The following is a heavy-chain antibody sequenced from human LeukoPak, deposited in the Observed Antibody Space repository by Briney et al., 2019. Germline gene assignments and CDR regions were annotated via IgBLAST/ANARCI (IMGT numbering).Heavy chain of an antibody. V-gene: IGHV3-9*03. J-gene: IGHJ4*02. CDR1: GFTFDDYA. CDR2: ISWNSGSK. CDR3: ARESGSSRFFDY. Sequence: PGGSLRLSCAASGFTFDDYAMHWVRQIPGKGLEWVSGISWNSGSKGYAESVKGRFTISRDNAKSSLYLQMNSLRAEDMAVYYCARESGSSRFFDYWGQGTLVTVSS. D-gene: IGHD6-6*01.